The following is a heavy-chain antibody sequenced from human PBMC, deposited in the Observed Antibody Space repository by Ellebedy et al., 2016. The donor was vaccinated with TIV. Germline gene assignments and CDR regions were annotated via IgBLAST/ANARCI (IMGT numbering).Heavy chain of an antibody. J-gene: IGHJ6*02. Sequence: SETLSLTXTVSGGSISSYYWSWIRQPPGKGLEWIGYIYYSGSTNYNPSLKSRVTISVDTSKNQFSLKLSSVTAADTAVYYCARELAVAGNDYFYGMDVWGQGTTVTVSS. D-gene: IGHD6-19*01. CDR3: ARELAVAGNDYFYGMDV. V-gene: IGHV4-59*01. CDR1: GGSISSYY. CDR2: IYYSGST.